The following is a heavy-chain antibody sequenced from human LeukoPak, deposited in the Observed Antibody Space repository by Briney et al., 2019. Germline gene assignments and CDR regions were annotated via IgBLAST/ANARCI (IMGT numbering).Heavy chain of an antibody. CDR2: ISGSGGST. CDR1: GFTFSSYA. V-gene: IGHV3-23*01. Sequence: AGRSLRLSCAASGFTFSSYAMSWVRQAPGKGLEWVSAISGSGGSTYYADSVKGRFTISRDNSKNTLYLQMNSLRAEDTAVYYCAKGAHVLLWFGELLPTDYWGQGTLVTVSS. CDR3: AKGAHVLLWFGELLPTDY. J-gene: IGHJ4*02. D-gene: IGHD3-10*01.